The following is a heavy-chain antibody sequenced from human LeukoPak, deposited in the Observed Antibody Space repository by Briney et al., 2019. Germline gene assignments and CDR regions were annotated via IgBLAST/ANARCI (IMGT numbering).Heavy chain of an antibody. CDR2: ISSSGGTT. J-gene: IGHJ6*02. CDR1: GFTFSSHA. V-gene: IGHV3-64*04. D-gene: IGHD2-15*01. CDR3: AREGELGYCSGGSCYFYGMDV. Sequence: SGGSLRLSCSASGFTFSSHAMHWVRQAPGKGLEYVSAISSSGGTTYYADSVKGRFTISRDNSKNTLYLQMNSLRAEDTAVYYCAREGELGYCSGGSCYFYGMDVWGQGTTVTVSS.